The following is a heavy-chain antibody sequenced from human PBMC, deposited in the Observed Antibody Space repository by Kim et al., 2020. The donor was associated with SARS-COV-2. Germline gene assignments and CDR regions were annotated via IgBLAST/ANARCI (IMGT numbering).Heavy chain of an antibody. CDR3: ARVKNPILTGYNWFDP. V-gene: IGHV3-11*01. J-gene: IGHJ5*02. Sequence: SVKGRFTLSKDNGKNSLYLQMNSLRAEDTAVYYCARVKNPILTGYNWFDPWGQGTLVTVSS. D-gene: IGHD3-9*01.